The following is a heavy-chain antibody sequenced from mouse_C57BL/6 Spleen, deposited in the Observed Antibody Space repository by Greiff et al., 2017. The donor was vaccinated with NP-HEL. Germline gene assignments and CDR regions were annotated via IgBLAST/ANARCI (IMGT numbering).Heavy chain of an antibody. J-gene: IGHJ1*03. D-gene: IGHD1-1*01. CDR3: ARDGSRYWYFDV. Sequence: QVQLQQSGTELVKPGASVKLSCKASGYTFTSYWMHWVKQRPGQGLEWIGNINPSNGGTNYNEKFKSKATLTVDKSSSTAYMQLSSLTSEDSAVYCCARDGSRYWYFDVWGTGTTVTVSS. CDR2: INPSNGGT. CDR1: GYTFTSYW. V-gene: IGHV1-53*01.